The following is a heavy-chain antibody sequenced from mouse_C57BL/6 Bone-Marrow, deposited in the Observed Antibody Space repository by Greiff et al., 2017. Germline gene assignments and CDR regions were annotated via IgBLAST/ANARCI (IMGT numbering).Heavy chain of an antibody. J-gene: IGHJ4*01. V-gene: IGHV5-17*01. CDR1: GFTFSDYG. Sequence: EVNVVESGGGLVKPGGSLKLSCAASGFTFSDYGMHWVRQAPEKGLEWVAYISSGSSTIYYADTVKGRFTISRDNAKNTLFLQMTSLRSEDTAMYYCARYYYGSSHGAMDYWGQGTSVTVSS. CDR3: ARYYYGSSHGAMDY. CDR2: ISSGSSTI. D-gene: IGHD1-1*01.